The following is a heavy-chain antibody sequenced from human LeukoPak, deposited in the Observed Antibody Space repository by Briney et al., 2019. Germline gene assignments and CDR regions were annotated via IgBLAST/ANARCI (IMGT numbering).Heavy chain of an antibody. D-gene: IGHD2-2*01. CDR2: IDHSGST. CDR3: ARGLRNRPLRSSTWFDP. J-gene: IGHJ5*02. CDR1: GGSFSGYY. V-gene: IGHV4-34*01. Sequence: SETLSLTCAVYGGSFSGYYWSWIRQPPGKGLEWIGEIDHSGSTNYNPSLKSRVTISVDTSKNQFSLKLSSVTAADTAVYYCARGLRNRPLRSSTWFDPWGQGTLVTVSS.